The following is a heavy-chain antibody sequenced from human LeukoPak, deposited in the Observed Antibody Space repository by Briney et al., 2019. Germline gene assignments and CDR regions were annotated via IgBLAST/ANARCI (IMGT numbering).Heavy chain of an antibody. CDR3: TRGRSGANPNGLDI. J-gene: IGHJ3*02. CDR1: GFTFSRYG. V-gene: IGHV3-74*01. CDR2: IRPDGSGS. D-gene: IGHD2-8*01. Sequence: GGSLRLSCAASGFTFSRYGMHWVRQAPGKGLVWVSRIRPDGSGSNYADSVKGRFTISRDNAKNTVYLQMNGLRAEDTAIYYCTRGRSGANPNGLDIWGQGTMVTVSS.